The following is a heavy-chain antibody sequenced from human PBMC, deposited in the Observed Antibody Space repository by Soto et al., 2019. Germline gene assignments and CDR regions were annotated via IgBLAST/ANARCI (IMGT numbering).Heavy chain of an antibody. CDR3: ARIAAAASDLNWFDP. D-gene: IGHD6-13*01. CDR2: ISGSGGST. Sequence: GGSLRLSCAASGFTFSSYAMSWVRQAPGKGLEWVSAISGSGGSTYYADSVKGRFTISRDNSKNTLYLQMNSLRAEDTAVYYCARIAAAASDLNWFDPWGQGTLVTVSS. J-gene: IGHJ5*02. CDR1: GFTFSSYA. V-gene: IGHV3-23*01.